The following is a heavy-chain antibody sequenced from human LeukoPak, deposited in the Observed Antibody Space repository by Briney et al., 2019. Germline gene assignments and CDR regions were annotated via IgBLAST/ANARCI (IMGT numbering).Heavy chain of an antibody. Sequence: ASVKVSCKASGGTFSSYAISWVRQAPGQGLEWMGGIIPIFGTANYAQKFQGRVTITADKSTSTAYMELSSLRSEDTAVYYCAREYYYDSSGNLGRDAFDIWGQGTMVTVSS. CDR2: IIPIFGTA. CDR3: AREYYYDSSGNLGRDAFDI. D-gene: IGHD3-22*01. J-gene: IGHJ3*02. V-gene: IGHV1-69*06. CDR1: GGTFSSYA.